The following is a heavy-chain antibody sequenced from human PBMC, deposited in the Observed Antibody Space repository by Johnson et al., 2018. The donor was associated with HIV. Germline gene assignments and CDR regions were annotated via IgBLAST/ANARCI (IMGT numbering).Heavy chain of an antibody. D-gene: IGHD6-19*01. Sequence: VQLVESGGGLIQPGGSLRLSCAASGFTVSDNYMTWVRQAPGKGLEWVSVIYSGGRTFYADSVKGRFTISRDNSKNTLYFQMNSLRADDTAVYYCARSLGIAVVVHATAFDIWGRGTMVSASS. J-gene: IGHJ3*02. CDR2: IYSGGRT. CDR1: GFTVSDNY. V-gene: IGHV3-53*01. CDR3: ARSLGIAVVVHATAFDI.